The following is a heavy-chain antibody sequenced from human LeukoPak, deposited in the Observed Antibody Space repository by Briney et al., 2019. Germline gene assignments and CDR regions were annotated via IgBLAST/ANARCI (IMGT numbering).Heavy chain of an antibody. J-gene: IGHJ4*02. Sequence: SETLSLTCTASVYSISSGYYWGWIRQPPGKGLEWIGSIYHSGGTYYNPSLKSRVTISVDTSKNQFSLKLSTVTAADTAVYYCARAGVATWQYWGQGTLVTVSS. CDR3: ARAGVATWQY. CDR2: IYHSGGT. D-gene: IGHD5-12*01. V-gene: IGHV4-38-2*02. CDR1: VYSISSGYY.